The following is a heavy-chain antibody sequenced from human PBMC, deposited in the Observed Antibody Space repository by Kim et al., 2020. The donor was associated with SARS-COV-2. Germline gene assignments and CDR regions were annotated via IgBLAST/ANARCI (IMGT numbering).Heavy chain of an antibody. D-gene: IGHD3-10*01. J-gene: IGHJ4*02. V-gene: IGHV3-23*01. CDR3: AKSIWSGSYYNAHDY. Sequence: DSGEGRFTISRDNSKSTLYLQMNSLRAEDTAVYYCAKSIWSGSYYNAHDYWGQGTLVTVSS.